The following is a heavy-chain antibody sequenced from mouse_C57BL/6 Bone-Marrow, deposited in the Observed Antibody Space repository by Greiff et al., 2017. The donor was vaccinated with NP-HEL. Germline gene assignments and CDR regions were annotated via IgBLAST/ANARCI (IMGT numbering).Heavy chain of an antibody. CDR1: GYTFTSYW. Sequence: QVQLQQPGAELVRPGTSVKLSCKASGYTFTSYWMHWVKQRPGQGLEWIGVIDPSDSYTNYNQKFKGKATLTVDTSSSTASMQLSSLTSEDSAVYYCAREGATVVGFDYWGQGTTLTVSS. CDR2: IDPSDSYT. V-gene: IGHV1-59*01. D-gene: IGHD1-1*01. CDR3: AREGATVVGFDY. J-gene: IGHJ2*01.